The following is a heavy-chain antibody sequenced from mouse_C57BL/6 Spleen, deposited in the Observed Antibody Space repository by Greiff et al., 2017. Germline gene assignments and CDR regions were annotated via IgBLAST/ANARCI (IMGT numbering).Heavy chain of an antibody. Sequence: QVHVKQSGAELVRPGASVTLSCKASGYTFTDYEMHWVKQTPVHGLEWIGAIDPETGGTAYNQKFKGKAILTADKSSSTAYMELRSLTSEDSAVYYCTRGGYPRMDYWGQGTSVTVSS. J-gene: IGHJ4*01. CDR2: IDPETGGT. V-gene: IGHV1-15*01. D-gene: IGHD2-14*01. CDR1: GYTFTDYE. CDR3: TRGGYPRMDY.